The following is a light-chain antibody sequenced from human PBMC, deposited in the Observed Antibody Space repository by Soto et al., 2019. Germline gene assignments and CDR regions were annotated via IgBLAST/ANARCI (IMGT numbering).Light chain of an antibody. CDR3: QQGYTKSPLT. Sequence: DIQMTQSPSSLSASVGDRVTITFRTSQSINIYLNWYQQKVGEPPRLLIFGASNLRSGVPSRFSGSGVGTHFTLTISSLQAEDFATYYCQQGYTKSPLTFAGGTKVDIK. V-gene: IGKV1-39*01. CDR2: GAS. J-gene: IGKJ4*01. CDR1: QSINIY.